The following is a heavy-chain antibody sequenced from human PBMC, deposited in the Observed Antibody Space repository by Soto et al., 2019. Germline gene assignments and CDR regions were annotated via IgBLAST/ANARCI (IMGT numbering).Heavy chain of an antibody. CDR2: INHSGST. CDR3: ARVAGRPYCSSTSCYTPRGIAAAGPPRIFDY. V-gene: IGHV4-34*01. D-gene: IGHD2-2*02. CDR1: GGSFSGYY. Sequence: QVQLQQWGAGLLKPSETLSLTCAVYGGSFSGYYWSWIRQPPGKGLEWIGEINHSGSTNYNPSLKSRVTISVDTSKNQFSLKLSSVTAADTAVYYCARVAGRPYCSSTSCYTPRGIAAAGPPRIFDYWGQGTLVTVSS. J-gene: IGHJ4*02.